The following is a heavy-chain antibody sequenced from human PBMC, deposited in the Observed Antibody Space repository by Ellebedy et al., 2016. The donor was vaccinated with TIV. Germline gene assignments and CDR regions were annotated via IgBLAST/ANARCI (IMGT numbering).Heavy chain of an antibody. CDR3: AKGRGGGSDSSAPRYYFDY. V-gene: IGHV3-23*01. J-gene: IGHJ4*02. Sequence: PGGSLRLSRAASGFTFTSYAMSWVRQAPGKGLEWVSTISHTGSRTYYADSVEGRFTISRDNSKKTLYLQMNSLRAEDTAIYYCAKGRGGGSDSSAPRYYFDYWGLGTLVTGSS. CDR2: ISHTGSRT. D-gene: IGHD3-22*01. CDR1: GFTFTSYA.